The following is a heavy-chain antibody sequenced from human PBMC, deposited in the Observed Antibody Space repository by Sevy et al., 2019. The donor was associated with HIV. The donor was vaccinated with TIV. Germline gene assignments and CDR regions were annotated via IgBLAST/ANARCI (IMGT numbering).Heavy chain of an antibody. CDR2: IYCGGST. CDR1: GGPISTCTNF. Sequence: SETLSLTCIVSGGPISTCTNFWGWIRQPPGKGLEWIGSIYCGGSTYYNPSLKSRAAISVDTSKNQFSLKVNSVSAADTAVYYCARGRITFFDDWGQGALVTVSS. J-gene: IGHJ4*02. CDR3: ARGRITFFDD. D-gene: IGHD3-16*01. V-gene: IGHV4-39*01.